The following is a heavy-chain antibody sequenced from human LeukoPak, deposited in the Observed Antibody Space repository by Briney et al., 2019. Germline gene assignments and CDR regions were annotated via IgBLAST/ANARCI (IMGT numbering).Heavy chain of an antibody. CDR1: YESISSSSHY. J-gene: IGHJ5*02. CDR2: IDSGRNI. Sequence: DPSETPSLTCTVSYESISSSSHYWGWIRRPPGKGLEWIGSIDSGRNIHSNPSLDGRDTISVDTSKNQFSLKLSSVTAADTAVYYCARTKYYFDSSDYFFFDPWGQGILVIVSS. CDR3: ARTKYYFDSSDYFFFDP. D-gene: IGHD3-22*01. V-gene: IGHV4-39*01.